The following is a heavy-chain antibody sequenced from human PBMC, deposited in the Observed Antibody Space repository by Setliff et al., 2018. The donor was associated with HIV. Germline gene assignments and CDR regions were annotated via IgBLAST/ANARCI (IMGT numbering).Heavy chain of an antibody. Sequence: GGSLRLSCAASGFTFSSHSMTWVRQAPGKGLEWVSSISSNSFYIYYADSVKGRFTISRDNTKNSLYLQLNSLRAEDTAVYYCARVFSPTGTFSPGFDYWGQGTLVTVSS. CDR3: ARVFSPTGTFSPGFDY. CDR2: ISSNSFYI. J-gene: IGHJ4*02. D-gene: IGHD1-1*01. CDR1: GFTFSSHS. V-gene: IGHV3-21*01.